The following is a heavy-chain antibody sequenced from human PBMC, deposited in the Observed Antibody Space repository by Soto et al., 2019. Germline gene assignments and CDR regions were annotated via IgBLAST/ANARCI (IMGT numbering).Heavy chain of an antibody. CDR2: IYPGDSDT. V-gene: IGHV5-51*01. J-gene: IGHJ4*02. D-gene: IGHD3-16*01. CDR3: ARSPNYDYVWGSRATGYFDY. Sequence: EVQLVQSGAEVKKPGESLQISCKGSGYSFTSYWIGWVRQMPGKGLEWMGIIYPGDSDTRYSPSFQGQVTISADKSVSTAYLQWSSLKASDTAMYYCARSPNYDYVWGSRATGYFDYWGQGTLVTVSS. CDR1: GYSFTSYW.